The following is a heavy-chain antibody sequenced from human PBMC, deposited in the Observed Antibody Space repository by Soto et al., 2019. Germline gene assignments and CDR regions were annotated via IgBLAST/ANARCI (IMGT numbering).Heavy chain of an antibody. CDR1: GGTFSRYA. CDR2: IIPIFGTA. J-gene: IGHJ4*02. CDR3: ARDSRGATYLDWCQGPHFDC. D-gene: IGHD3-9*01. V-gene: IGHV1-69*13. Sequence: GSSVKVSCTASGGTFSRYAISWVRHAPGQGLEWMGGIIPIFGTANYAQKFQGRVTITADESTSRAHMELSSLRSEDTAVYYCARDSRGATYLDWCQGPHFDCWGQGSLVAVSS.